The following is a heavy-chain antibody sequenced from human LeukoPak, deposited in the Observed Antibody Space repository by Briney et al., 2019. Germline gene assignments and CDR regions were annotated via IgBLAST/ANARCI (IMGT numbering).Heavy chain of an antibody. Sequence: GGSLRLSCAASGFTFSSYAMSWVRQAPGKGLEWVSAISGSGGSTYYADSVKGRFTISRDNSKNTLYQQMNSLRAEDTAVYYCAKGGGMGDFWSGSIWRGGYYYYYYMDVWGKGTTVTVSS. CDR3: AKGGGMGDFWSGSIWRGGYYYYYYMDV. D-gene: IGHD3-3*01. V-gene: IGHV3-23*01. CDR2: ISGSGGST. CDR1: GFTFSSYA. J-gene: IGHJ6*03.